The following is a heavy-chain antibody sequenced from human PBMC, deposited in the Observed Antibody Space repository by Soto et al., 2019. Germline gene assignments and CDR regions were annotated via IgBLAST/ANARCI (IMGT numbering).Heavy chain of an antibody. D-gene: IGHD3-3*01. CDR1: GYTLTELS. CDR3: ARGKVLRFLEWLPTFDY. J-gene: IGHJ4*02. V-gene: IGHV1-24*01. Sequence: ASLKVSCKVSGYTLTELSMHWVRQAPGKGLEWMGGFDPEDGETIYAQKFQGRVTMTEDTSTGTVYMELSSLRSEDTAVYYCARGKVLRFLEWLPTFDYWGQGTLVTVSS. CDR2: FDPEDGET.